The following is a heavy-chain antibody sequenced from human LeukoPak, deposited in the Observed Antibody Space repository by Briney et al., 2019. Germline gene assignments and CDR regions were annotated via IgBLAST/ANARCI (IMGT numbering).Heavy chain of an antibody. D-gene: IGHD5-24*01. CDR3: ARDDLILSRDGYNYFVY. J-gene: IGHJ4*02. CDR1: RGTFSSYT. Sequence: SVKVSCKASRGTFSSYTISWVRQAPGQGLEWMGGIIPIFGTANYAQKFQGRVTITADESTSTAYMELSSLRSEDTAVYYCARDDLILSRDGYNYFVYWGQGTLVTVSS. V-gene: IGHV1-69*13. CDR2: IIPIFGTA.